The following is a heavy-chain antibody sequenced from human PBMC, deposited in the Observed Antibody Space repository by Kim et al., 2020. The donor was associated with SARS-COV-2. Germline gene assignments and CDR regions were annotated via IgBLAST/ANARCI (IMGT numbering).Heavy chain of an antibody. CDR3: ATGVAVAGRSSDYYYYYGMDV. V-gene: IGHV1-24*01. CDR2: FDPEDGET. D-gene: IGHD6-19*01. J-gene: IGHJ6*02. CDR1: GYTLTELS. Sequence: VKVSCKVSGYTLTELSMHWVRQAPGKGLEWMGGFDPEDGETMYAQKFQGRVTMTEDTSTDTAYMELSSLRSEDTAVYYCATGVAVAGRSSDYYYYYGMDVWGQGTTVTVSS.